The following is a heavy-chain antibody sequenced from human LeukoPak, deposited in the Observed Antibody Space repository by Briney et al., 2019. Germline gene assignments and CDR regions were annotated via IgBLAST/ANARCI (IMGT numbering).Heavy chain of an antibody. J-gene: IGHJ4*02. CDR1: GFSFSDYY. Sequence: PGGSLRLSCAASGFSFSDYYMDWVRQAPGKGLEWVGRIRNRAQSYATEYAASVKGRFTISRDDSKNSVYLQMNRLKIEDAAVYFCARISSSGSTHLGYWGQGTLVTVSS. V-gene: IGHV3-72*01. CDR2: IRNRAQSYAT. CDR3: ARISSSGSTHLGY. D-gene: IGHD6-19*01.